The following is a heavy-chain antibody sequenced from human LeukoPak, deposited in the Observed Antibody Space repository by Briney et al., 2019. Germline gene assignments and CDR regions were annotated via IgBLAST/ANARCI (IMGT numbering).Heavy chain of an antibody. CDR3: AKDLTAAAVGTTTDLGGMDY. D-gene: IGHD1-26*01. J-gene: IGHJ4*02. Sequence: PGGSLRLSCEASGFTFDDYTMYWVRQAPGKGLEWVSLISWNGGNTYYADSVKGRFTISRDNSENSLYLQMNSLRTEDTALYYCAKDLTAAAVGTTTDLGGMDYWGQGTLVTVSS. CDR2: ISWNGGNT. CDR1: GFTFDDYT. V-gene: IGHV3-43*01.